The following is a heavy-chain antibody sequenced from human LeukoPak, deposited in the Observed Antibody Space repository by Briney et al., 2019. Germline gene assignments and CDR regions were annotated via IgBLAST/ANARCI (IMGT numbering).Heavy chain of an antibody. V-gene: IGHV3-23*01. D-gene: IGHD4-17*01. CDR3: AKDWDYGDPGPPDY. CDR2: ISGSGGST. Sequence: PGGSLRLSCAASRFTFSDYSMTWVRQAPGKGLEWVSAISGSGGSTYYADSVKGRFTISRDNSKNTLYLQMNSLRAEDTAVYYCAKDWDYGDPGPPDYWGQGTLVTVSS. J-gene: IGHJ4*02. CDR1: RFTFSDYS.